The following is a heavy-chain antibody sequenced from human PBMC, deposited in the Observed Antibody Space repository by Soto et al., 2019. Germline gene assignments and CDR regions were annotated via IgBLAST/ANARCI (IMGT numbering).Heavy chain of an antibody. J-gene: IGHJ4*02. Sequence: QVQLVESGGGVVQPGRSLRLSCAASGFTFSSYAMHWVRHAPGKGLEWVAVISYDGSNKYYADSVKGRFTISSDNSKNTLYLQMNSLRAEDTAVYYCARGGGYSYGPLGYWGQGTLVTVSS. D-gene: IGHD5-18*01. CDR2: ISYDGSNK. CDR3: ARGGGYSYGPLGY. CDR1: GFTFSSYA. V-gene: IGHV3-30-3*01.